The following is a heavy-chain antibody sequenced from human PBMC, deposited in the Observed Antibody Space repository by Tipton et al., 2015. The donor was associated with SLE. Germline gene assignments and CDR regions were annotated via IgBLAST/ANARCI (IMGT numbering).Heavy chain of an antibody. CDR1: GGSFSGYY. J-gene: IGHJ3*02. CDR2: INHSGST. Sequence: TLSLTCAVYGGSFSGYYWSWIRQPPGKGLEWIGEINHSGSTNYNPSLKSRVTISVDTSKNQFSLKLSSVAAADTAVYYCARQGPYYYDSSGYYYATDAFDIWGQGTMVTVSS. CDR3: ARQGPYYYDSSGYYYATDAFDI. D-gene: IGHD3-22*01. V-gene: IGHV4-34*01.